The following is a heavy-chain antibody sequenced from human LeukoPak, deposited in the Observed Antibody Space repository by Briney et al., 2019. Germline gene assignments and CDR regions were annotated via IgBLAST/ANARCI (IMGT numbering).Heavy chain of an antibody. CDR3: ARRSRSCRSTKCSYFDY. CDR2: IYPGDSDT. D-gene: IGHD3-16*01. CDR1: EYGFTSYW. V-gene: IGHV5-51*01. J-gene: IGHJ4*02. Sequence: GESLKISCRGSEYGFTSYWIGWVRQMPGKGLEWMGIIYPGDSDTRYSPSFQGQVAFSADRSISTAYLQWSSLKASDTATYCCARRSRSCRSTKCSYFDYWGQGTLVLVSS.